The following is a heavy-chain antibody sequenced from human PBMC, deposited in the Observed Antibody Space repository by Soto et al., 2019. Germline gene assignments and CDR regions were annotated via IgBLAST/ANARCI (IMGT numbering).Heavy chain of an antibody. CDR1: RLTFSSYA. Sequence: QVQLVESGGGVVQPGRSLRLSCAASRLTFSSYAMHWVRQAPGKGLDWVAVISYDGRNKYYADSVKGRFTISRDNSKNTLYLQMNSLRAEDTAVYYCARELERLLVDWGQGTLVTVSS. J-gene: IGHJ4*02. D-gene: IGHD1-1*01. CDR2: ISYDGRNK. V-gene: IGHV3-30*04. CDR3: ARELERLLVD.